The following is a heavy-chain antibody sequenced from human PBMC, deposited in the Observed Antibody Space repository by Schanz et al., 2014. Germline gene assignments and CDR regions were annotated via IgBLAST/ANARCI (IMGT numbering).Heavy chain of an antibody. Sequence: QVQLVESGGGLVKPGGSLRLSCAASGFTFSDHYMAWIRQAPGKGLEWVSIISNTGTFIYYHDSVRGRFVISRDNAKSSLFLQMKGLRAEDTAVYYCVRDAYLQIRGTVFDSWGPGNLVTVSS. CDR2: ISNTGTFI. J-gene: IGHJ4*02. CDR1: GFTFSDHY. CDR3: VRDAYLQIRGTVFDS. V-gene: IGHV3-11*01. D-gene: IGHD1-1*01.